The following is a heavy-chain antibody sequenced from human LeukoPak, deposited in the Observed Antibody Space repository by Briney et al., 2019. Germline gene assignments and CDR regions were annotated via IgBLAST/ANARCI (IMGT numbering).Heavy chain of an antibody. Sequence: KPGGSLRLSCAASGFTFSSYSMNWVRQAPGKGLEWVSSISSSSSYIYYADSVKGRFTISRDNAKNSLYLQMNSLRAEDTAVYYCAKGPLAVEHSTHRFDFWGQGTLVTVSS. J-gene: IGHJ4*02. D-gene: IGHD1/OR15-1a*01. V-gene: IGHV3-21*04. CDR2: ISSSSSYI. CDR1: GFTFSSYS. CDR3: AKGPLAVEHSTHRFDF.